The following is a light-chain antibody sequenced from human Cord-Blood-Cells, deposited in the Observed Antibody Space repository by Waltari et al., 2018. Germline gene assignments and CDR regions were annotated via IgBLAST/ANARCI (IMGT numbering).Light chain of an antibody. J-gene: IGKJ4*01. CDR3: QQYYSTPLT. CDR2: WAS. Sequence: DIVMTQSPDSLAVSLGERATINCKSSQSVLYSSNNKNYLAWYQQKPGQPPKLVIYWASTRESGVPDRFSGSGSGTDFTLTICSLQAEDVAVYYCQQYYSTPLTFGGGTKVEIK. V-gene: IGKV4-1*01. CDR1: QSVLYSSNNKNY.